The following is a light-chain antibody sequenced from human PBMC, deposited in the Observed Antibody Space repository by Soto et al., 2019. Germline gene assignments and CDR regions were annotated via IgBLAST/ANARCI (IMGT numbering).Light chain of an antibody. CDR1: SGDVGNYNY. J-gene: IGLJ1*01. CDR2: EVR. CDR3: SSYSSTKTRV. V-gene: IGLV2-14*01. Sequence: QSVLTQPASVSGCPGQSSRISWTWSSGDVGNYNYVSWYQHHPGKAPKVMIYEVRNRPSGVSNRFSGSKSGNTASLTISGLQAEDEADYYCSSYSSTKTRVFGTGTRSPS.